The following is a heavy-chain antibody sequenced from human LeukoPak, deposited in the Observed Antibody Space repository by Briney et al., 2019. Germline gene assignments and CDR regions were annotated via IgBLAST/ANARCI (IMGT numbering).Heavy chain of an antibody. Sequence: ASVKDSCKASGYTFTSYDINWVRQATGQGLEWMGWMNPNSGNTGYAQKFQGRVTITRNTSISTAYMELSSLRSEDTAVYYCARAAINYRDCYYMDVWGRGTTVTVSS. D-gene: IGHD5-24*01. J-gene: IGHJ6*03. CDR1: GYTFTSYD. CDR2: MNPNSGNT. CDR3: ARAAINYRDCYYMDV. V-gene: IGHV1-8*03.